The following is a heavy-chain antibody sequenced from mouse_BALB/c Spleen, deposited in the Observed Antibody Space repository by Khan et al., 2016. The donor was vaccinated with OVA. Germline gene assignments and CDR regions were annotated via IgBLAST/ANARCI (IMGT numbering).Heavy chain of an antibody. CDR3: ARSGGNFHWYFDV. CDR1: GFTFSSFG. J-gene: IGHJ1*01. CDR2: ISSGRSTI. Sequence: EVELVESGGGLVQPGGSRKLSCAASGFTFSSFGMHWVRQAPEKGQEWVAYISSGRSTIYYVDSVKGRFTISRDNPKNTLFLQMTSLRSEDTAMYYCARSGGNFHWYFDVWGAGTSVTVAS. D-gene: IGHD2-1*01. V-gene: IGHV5-17*02.